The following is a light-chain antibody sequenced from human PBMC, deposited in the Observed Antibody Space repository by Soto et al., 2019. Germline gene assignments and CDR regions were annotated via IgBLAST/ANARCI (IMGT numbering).Light chain of an antibody. V-gene: IGLV2-14*01. CDR2: EVS. J-gene: IGLJ1*01. CDR1: SSDVGGYNY. CDR3: NSYTSSSTLV. Sequence: QSALTQPASVSGSPGQSITISCTGTSSDVGGYNYVSWYQQHPGKAPKLMIYEVSYRPLGVSNRFSGSKSGNTASLTISGLQAEDEADYYCNSYTSSSTLVFGTGTSSPS.